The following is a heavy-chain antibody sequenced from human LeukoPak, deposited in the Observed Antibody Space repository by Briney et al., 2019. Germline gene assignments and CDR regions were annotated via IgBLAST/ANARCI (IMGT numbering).Heavy chain of an antibody. CDR2: ISGSSSTI. Sequence: GGSLRLSCAASGFTFSSYGMNWVRQAPGKGLEWVSYISGSSSTIYYSDSVKARFTISRDNAKNSLYLQMNSLRAEDTAVYYCAKSSLMVRGVIIAPGGRGGMDVWGQGTTVTVSS. V-gene: IGHV3-48*01. J-gene: IGHJ6*02. CDR1: GFTFSSYG. CDR3: AKSSLMVRGVIIAPGGRGGMDV. D-gene: IGHD3-10*01.